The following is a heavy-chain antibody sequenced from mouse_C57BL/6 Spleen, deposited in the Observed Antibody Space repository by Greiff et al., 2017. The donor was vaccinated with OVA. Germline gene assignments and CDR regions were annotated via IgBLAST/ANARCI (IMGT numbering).Heavy chain of an antibody. CDR1: GYTFTSYG. Sequence: QVQLQPSGAELARPGASVKLSCKASGYTFTSYGISWVKQRTGQGLEWIGEIYPRSGNTYYNEKFKGKATLTADKSSSTAYMELRSLTSEDSAVYFCAREEGYDAFAYWGQGTLVTVSA. D-gene: IGHD2-2*01. CDR3: AREEGYDAFAY. CDR2: IYPRSGNT. V-gene: IGHV1-81*01. J-gene: IGHJ3*01.